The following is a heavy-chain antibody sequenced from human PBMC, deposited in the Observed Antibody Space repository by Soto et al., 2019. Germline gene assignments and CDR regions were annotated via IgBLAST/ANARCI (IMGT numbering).Heavy chain of an antibody. D-gene: IGHD3-22*01. CDR2: IIPILGIA. CDR3: ARRPYYYDSSGYSPPDY. V-gene: IGHV1-69*02. J-gene: IGHJ4*02. Sequence: ASVKVSCTASGGTFSSYTISWVRQAPGQGLEWMGRIIPILGIANYAQKFQGRVTITADKSTSTVYMEMSSLRSEDTAVYYCARRPYYYDSSGYSPPDYWGQGTLVTVSS. CDR1: GGTFSSYT.